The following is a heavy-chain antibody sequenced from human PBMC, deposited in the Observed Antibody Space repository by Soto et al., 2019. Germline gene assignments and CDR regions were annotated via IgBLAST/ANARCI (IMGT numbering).Heavy chain of an antibody. J-gene: IGHJ4*02. CDR3: ARAVAVPADFDY. V-gene: IGHV1-69*13. CDR1: GGTFSSYA. CDR2: IIPIFGTA. Sequence: SVKVSCKASGGTFSSYAISWVRQAPGQGLEWMGGIIPIFGTANYAQKFQGRVTITADESTSTAYMELSSLRSEDTAVYYCARAVAVPADFDYWGQGTLVTVSS. D-gene: IGHD6-19*01.